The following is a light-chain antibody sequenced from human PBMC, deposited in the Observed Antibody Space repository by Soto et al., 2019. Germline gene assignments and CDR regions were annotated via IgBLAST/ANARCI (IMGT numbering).Light chain of an antibody. V-gene: IGKV3-11*01. Sequence: EIVLTQSPATLSLSPGERATLSCRASQSVSTYLAWYQQKPGQAPRLLFHAASNRPPGIPARFSGSGSGTDFTLTISNPEPEDSAVYYCQQRTNWPPYLTFGGGTKVEIK. CDR2: AAS. J-gene: IGKJ4*01. CDR3: QQRTNWPPYLT. CDR1: QSVSTY.